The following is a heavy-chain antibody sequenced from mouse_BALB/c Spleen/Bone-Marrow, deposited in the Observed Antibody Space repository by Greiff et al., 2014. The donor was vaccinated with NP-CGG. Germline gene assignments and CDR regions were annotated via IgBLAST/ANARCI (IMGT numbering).Heavy chain of an antibody. CDR3: ARGLRGYAMDY. CDR1: GFTFSSYT. J-gene: IGHJ4*01. CDR2: ISNGGGST. Sequence: EVMLVESVGGLVQPGGSLKLSCAASGFTFSSYTMSWVRQTPEKRLEWVAYISNGGGSTYYPDTVKGRFTISRDNAKNTLYLQMSSLKSEDTAMYYCARGLRGYAMDYWGQGTSVTVSS. V-gene: IGHV5-12-2*01. D-gene: IGHD2-4*01.